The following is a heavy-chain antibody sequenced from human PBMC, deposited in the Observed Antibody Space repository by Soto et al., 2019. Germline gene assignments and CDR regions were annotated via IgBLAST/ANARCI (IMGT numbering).Heavy chain of an antibody. V-gene: IGHV4-39*01. CDR1: GGSISSSSYY. Sequence: SETLSLTCTVSGGSISSSSYYWGWIRQPPGKGLEWIGSIYYSGSTYYNPSLKSRVTISVDTSKNQFSLKLSSVTAADTAVYYCAILNVYGDYYYYYMDVWGKGTTVTVS. CDR3: AILNVYGDYYYYYMDV. J-gene: IGHJ6*03. CDR2: IYYSGST. D-gene: IGHD4-17*01.